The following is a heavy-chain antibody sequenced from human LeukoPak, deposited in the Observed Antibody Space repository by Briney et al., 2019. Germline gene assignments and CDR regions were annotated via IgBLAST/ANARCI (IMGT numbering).Heavy chain of an antibody. Sequence: SETLSLTCTVSGDSISTYYWSWIRQPPGKGLEWIGYIRYSGSANYNPSLGSRVTISIDTSKNQFSLKLSSVTAADTAVYHCARLVYDSRGYYFDYWGQGTLVTVSS. CDR3: ARLVYDSRGYYFDY. CDR2: IRYSGSA. J-gene: IGHJ4*02. V-gene: IGHV4-59*08. CDR1: GDSISTYY. D-gene: IGHD3-22*01.